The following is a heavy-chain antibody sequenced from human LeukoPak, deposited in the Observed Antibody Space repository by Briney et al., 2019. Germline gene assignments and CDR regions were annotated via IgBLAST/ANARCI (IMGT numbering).Heavy chain of an antibody. V-gene: IGHV4-4*07. CDR2: IYTSGST. CDR3: ARDRGSNYFEDEAPEYNWFDP. J-gene: IGHJ5*02. D-gene: IGHD3-16*01. CDR1: GGSISSYY. Sequence: SETLSLTCTVSGGSISSYYWSWIRQPAGKGLEWFGRIYTSGSTNYNPSLKSRVTMSVDTSKNQFSLKLSFVTAADTAVYYCARDRGSNYFEDEAPEYNWFDPWGQGTLVTVSS.